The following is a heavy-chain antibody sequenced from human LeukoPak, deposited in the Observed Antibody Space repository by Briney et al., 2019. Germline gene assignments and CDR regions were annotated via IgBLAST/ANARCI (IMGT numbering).Heavy chain of an antibody. V-gene: IGHV1-2*02. CDR2: NSTNGAAA. D-gene: IGHD6-13*01. CDR3: ATSTKYSISWGAFDI. CDR1: GYTFTGYY. J-gene: IGHJ3*02. Sequence: VASVTVSFKASGYTFTGYYMHWVRQAPGQGREWMGWNSTNGAAANYAQKFQGRVIMTRDTAIGTAYMELSSLTSDDTAIYHCATSTKYSISWGAFDIWGQGTMVTVSS.